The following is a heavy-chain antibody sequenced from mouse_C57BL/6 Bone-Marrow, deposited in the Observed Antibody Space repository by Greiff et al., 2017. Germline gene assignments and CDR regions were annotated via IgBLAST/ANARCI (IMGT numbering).Heavy chain of an antibody. CDR1: GFTFTSYW. V-gene: IGHV1-55*01. CDR2: IYPGSGST. CDR3: ARRGSDGYYDAMDY. Sequence: QVQLQQPGAELVKPGASVKMSCKASGFTFTSYWITWVKQRPGQGLEWIGDIYPGSGSTNYNEKFKSKATLTVATSSSTAYMQLSSLTSEDSAVYYCARRGSDGYYDAMDYWGQGTSVTVSS. J-gene: IGHJ4*01. D-gene: IGHD2-3*01.